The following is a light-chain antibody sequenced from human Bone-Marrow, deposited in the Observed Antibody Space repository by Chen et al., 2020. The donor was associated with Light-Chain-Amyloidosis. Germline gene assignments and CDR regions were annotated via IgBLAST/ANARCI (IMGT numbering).Light chain of an antibody. CDR3: SVWDRSSDRPV. Sequence: SYVLTQPSTVSVARGQTATIACGGNNIGATSVHWYQQTPCQAPVLDVYDDSDRPAGIPERLFGSNVGKTATLTISRVEAGAEADYYWSVWDRSSDRPVFGGGTKLTVL. CDR2: DDS. V-gene: IGLV3-21*02. J-gene: IGLJ2*01. CDR1: NIGATS.